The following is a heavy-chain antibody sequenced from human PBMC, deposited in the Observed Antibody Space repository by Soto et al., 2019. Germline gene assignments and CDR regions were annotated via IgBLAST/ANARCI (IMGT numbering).Heavy chain of an antibody. J-gene: IGHJ3*02. Sequence: GGSLRLSCAASGFTFSSYGMHWVRQAPGKGLEWVAVISYDGSNKYYADSVKGRFTISRDNSKNTLYLQMNSLRAEDTAVYYCAKDFIRYCSSTSCYAYAFDIWGQGTMVTVSS. CDR1: GFTFSSYG. V-gene: IGHV3-30*18. CDR3: AKDFIRYCSSTSCYAYAFDI. D-gene: IGHD2-2*01. CDR2: ISYDGSNK.